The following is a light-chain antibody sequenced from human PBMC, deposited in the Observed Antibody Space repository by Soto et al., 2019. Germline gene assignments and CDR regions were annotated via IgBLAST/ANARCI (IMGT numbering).Light chain of an antibody. CDR3: QQYGGYPIT. Sequence: IVLTQSPGTLSLSPGERVTLSCRASQSGTTRLAWYQHKPCQAPTLLMSGASNRASGVPVRFSGSGSGTVFTLTITRLEPEDFALYYCQQYGGYPITFGLGKRLDI. CDR1: QSGTTR. V-gene: IGKV3-20*01. J-gene: IGKJ5*01. CDR2: GAS.